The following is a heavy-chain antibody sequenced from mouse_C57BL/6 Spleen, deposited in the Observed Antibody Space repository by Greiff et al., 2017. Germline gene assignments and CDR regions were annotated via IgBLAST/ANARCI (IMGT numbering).Heavy chain of an antibody. CDR2: ISYDGSN. Sequence: VQLKESGPGLVKPSQSLSLTCSVTGYSITSGYYWNWIRQFPGNKLEWMGYISYDGSNNYNPSLKNRISITRDTSKNQFFLELNSVTTEDTATYYCARDSSGSAWFAYWGQGTLVTVSA. J-gene: IGHJ3*01. V-gene: IGHV3-6*01. CDR3: ARDSSGSAWFAY. D-gene: IGHD3-2*02. CDR1: GYSITSGYY.